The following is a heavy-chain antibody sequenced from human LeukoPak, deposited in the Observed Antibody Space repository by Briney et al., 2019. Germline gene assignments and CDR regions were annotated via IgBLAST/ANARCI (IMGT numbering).Heavy chain of an antibody. CDR2: IIHSGGT. D-gene: IGHD6-19*01. Sequence: SETLSLTCAVYGGSFSSYYWSWIRQPPGKGLDWIGEIIHSGGTNYNPSLKSRVTISVDTSKNQFSLNLSSVTAADTAVYFCARGYPYSSGWYWYFDIWGRGTLVTVSS. J-gene: IGHJ2*01. CDR1: GGSFSSYY. CDR3: ARGYPYSSGWYWYFDI. V-gene: IGHV4-34*01.